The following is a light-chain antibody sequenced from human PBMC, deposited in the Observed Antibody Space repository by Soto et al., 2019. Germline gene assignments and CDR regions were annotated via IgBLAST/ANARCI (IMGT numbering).Light chain of an antibody. V-gene: IGKV1-39*01. J-gene: IGKJ5*01. CDR2: AAF. CDR1: QSINNY. CDR3: QQTYDALPIT. Sequence: DIQMTQSPSSLSASVGDRVIITCLTSQSINNYLNWYQQRPGKAPKLLIFAAFHLQSGVPSRFSGSGSGSDFTLTISNLQPEDFATYYCQQTYDALPITFGQGTRLEIK.